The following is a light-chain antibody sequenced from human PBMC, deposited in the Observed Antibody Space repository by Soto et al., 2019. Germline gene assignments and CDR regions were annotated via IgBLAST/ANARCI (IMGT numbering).Light chain of an antibody. CDR1: QSVSSD. Sequence: EIVMTQSPATLSVSPGERATLSCRASQSVSSDLAWYQQKPGKAPRLLIYGASTRASGIPARFSGSGSGTEFTLTINSLQSEDFAVYYCQQYNTWPRTFGQGTKVDIK. CDR2: GAS. V-gene: IGKV3-15*01. J-gene: IGKJ1*01. CDR3: QQYNTWPRT.